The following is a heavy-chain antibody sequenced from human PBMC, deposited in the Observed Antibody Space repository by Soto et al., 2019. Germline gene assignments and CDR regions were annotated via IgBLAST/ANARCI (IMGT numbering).Heavy chain of an antibody. CDR2: INAGNGNT. D-gene: IGHD3-9*01. Sequence: ASVKVSCKASGYTFTSYAMHWVRQAPGQRLEWMGWINAGNGNTKYSQKFQGRVTITSDTSGSTAYMELNSLRSEDTAVYYCARDKNDILTGYYIYYYYGTDVWGQGTTVTVSS. V-gene: IGHV1-3*01. CDR3: ARDKNDILTGYYIYYYYGTDV. CDR1: GYTFTSYA. J-gene: IGHJ6*02.